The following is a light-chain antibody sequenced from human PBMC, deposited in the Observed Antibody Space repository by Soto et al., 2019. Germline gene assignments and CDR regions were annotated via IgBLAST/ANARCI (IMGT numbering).Light chain of an antibody. J-gene: IGKJ1*01. CDR3: QQYNYYRWT. CDR2: QAS. CDR1: QSIRRF. V-gene: IGKV1-5*03. Sequence: IQMTQFPSSLSASVGDRVTITCRASQSIRRFLAWYQQKPGKAPKLLIYQASNLESGVPSRFSGSGSGTEFTLTISSLQPDDLAVYYCQQYNYYRWTFGQGTKVDIK.